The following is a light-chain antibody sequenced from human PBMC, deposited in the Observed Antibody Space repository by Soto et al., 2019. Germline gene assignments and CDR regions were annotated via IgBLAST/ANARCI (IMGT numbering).Light chain of an antibody. CDR1: RGISSY. CDR3: QQYYSYPIT. V-gene: IGKV1-8*01. J-gene: IGKJ5*01. Sequence: AIRMTQSPSSFSASTGDRVTITCRASRGISSYLAWYQQKPGKAPKLLIYAASTLQSGVPSRFSGNESGTDFTLTISSLQSEDFATYYCQQYYSYPITFGQGTRLEIK. CDR2: AAS.